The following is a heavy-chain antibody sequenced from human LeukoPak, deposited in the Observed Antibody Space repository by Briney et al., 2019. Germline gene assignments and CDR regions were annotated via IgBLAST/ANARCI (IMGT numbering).Heavy chain of an antibody. CDR2: IYHSGST. D-gene: IGHD3-3*01. J-gene: IGHJ4*02. V-gene: IGHV4-4*02. CDR1: GGSISSSNW. CDR3: ARGPIAYDFWSGYSGYYYGSGSLNPHFDY. Sequence: SETLSLTCAVSGGSISSSNWWSWVRQPPGKGLEWIGEIYHSGSTNYNPSLKSRVTISVDKSKNQFSLKLSSVTAADTAVYYCARGPIAYDFWSGYSGYYYGSGSLNPHFDYWGQGTLVTVSS.